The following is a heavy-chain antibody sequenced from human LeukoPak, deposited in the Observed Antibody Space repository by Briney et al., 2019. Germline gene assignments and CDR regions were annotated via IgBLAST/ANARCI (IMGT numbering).Heavy chain of an antibody. D-gene: IGHD2-15*01. V-gene: IGHV1-18*01. CDR3: ARDEGYPGRFDY. CDR1: GYTFTSYA. CDR2: ISAYNGNT. J-gene: IGHJ4*02. Sequence: ASVKVSCKASGYTFTSYAMNWVRQAPGQGLEWMGWISAYNGNTNYAQKLQGRVTMTTDTSTSTAYMELRSLRSDDTAVYYCARDEGYPGRFDYWGQGTLVTVSS.